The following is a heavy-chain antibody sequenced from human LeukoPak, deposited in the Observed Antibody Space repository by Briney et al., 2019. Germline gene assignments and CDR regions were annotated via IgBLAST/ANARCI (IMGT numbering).Heavy chain of an antibody. CDR1: GGSISSGGYS. D-gene: IGHD6-19*01. CDR3: ARWGGWSNFDY. CDR2: IYHSGST. J-gene: IGHJ4*02. V-gene: IGHV4-30-2*01. Sequence: PSQTLSLTCAVSGGSISSGGYSWSWIRQPPGKGLEWIGYIYHSGSTYYNPSLKSRVTISVDRSKNQFSLKLSSVTAADTAVCYCARWGGWSNFDYWGQGTLVTVSS.